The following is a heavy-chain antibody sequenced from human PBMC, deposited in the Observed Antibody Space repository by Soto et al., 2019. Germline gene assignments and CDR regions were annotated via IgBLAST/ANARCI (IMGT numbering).Heavy chain of an antibody. CDR3: ARVRIVVVPAAIPYYGMDV. CDR2: IIPIFGTA. D-gene: IGHD2-2*01. J-gene: IGHJ6*02. V-gene: IGHV1-69*06. Sequence: SVRVSCKASGVTFSSYAISWVRQAPGQGLEWMGGIIPIFGTANYAQKFQGRVTITADKSTSTAYMELSSLRSEDTAVYYCARVRIVVVPAAIPYYGMDVWGQGTTVTVSS. CDR1: GVTFSSYA.